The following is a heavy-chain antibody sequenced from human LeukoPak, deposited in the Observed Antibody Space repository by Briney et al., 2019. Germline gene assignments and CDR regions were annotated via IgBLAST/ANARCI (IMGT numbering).Heavy chain of an antibody. CDR3: ARDLPPGGGNLDY. CDR1: GFTFSGYG. J-gene: IGHJ4*02. Sequence: PGGSLRLSCAASGFTFSGYGMHWVRQAPGKGLEWVAVISYDGSNKYYADSVKGRFTISRDNSKNTLYLQMNSLRAEDTAVYYCARDLPPGGGNLDYWGQGTLVTVSS. D-gene: IGHD4-23*01. V-gene: IGHV3-30*19. CDR2: ISYDGSNK.